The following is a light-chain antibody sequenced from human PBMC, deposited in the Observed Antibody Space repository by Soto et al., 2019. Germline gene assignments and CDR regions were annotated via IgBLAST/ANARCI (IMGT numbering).Light chain of an antibody. CDR3: QQYGSSPST. CDR1: QSVYRNF. Sequence: EIVLTQSPGTLSLSPGERATLSCRASQSVYRNFLAWYQQKPGQAPRLLIYGASNRATGIPDRFSGSGSGTDFTLIISCLEPEDFAVYYCQQYGSSPSTFGPGTKVDIK. J-gene: IGKJ3*01. CDR2: GAS. V-gene: IGKV3-20*01.